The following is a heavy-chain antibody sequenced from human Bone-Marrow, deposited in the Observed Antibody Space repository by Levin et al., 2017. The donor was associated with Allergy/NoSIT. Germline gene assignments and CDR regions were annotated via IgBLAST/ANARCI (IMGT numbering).Heavy chain of an antibody. J-gene: IGHJ6*02. CDR1: GFTFSSYW. CDR2: IKQDGSEK. D-gene: IGHD4-23*01. Sequence: GGSLRLSCAASGFTFSSYWMSWVRQAPGKGLEWVANIKQDGSEKYYVDSVKGRFTISRDNAKNSLYLQMNSLRAEDTAVYYCASQPDYGGNGMDVWGQGTTVTVSS. CDR3: ASQPDYGGNGMDV. V-gene: IGHV3-7*01.